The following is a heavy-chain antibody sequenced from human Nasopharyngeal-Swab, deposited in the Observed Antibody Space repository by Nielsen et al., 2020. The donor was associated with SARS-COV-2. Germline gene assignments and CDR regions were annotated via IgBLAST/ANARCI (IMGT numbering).Heavy chain of an antibody. Sequence: GGSLRLSCAASGFTFSSYGMHWVRQAPGKGLEWVAVISYDGSNKYYADSVKGRFTTSRDNSKNTLYLQMNSLRAEDTAVYYCAKDYYGSGSYLGWLSGPEYYFDYWGQGTLVTVSS. J-gene: IGHJ4*02. CDR2: ISYDGSNK. V-gene: IGHV3-30*18. CDR1: GFTFSSYG. D-gene: IGHD3-10*01. CDR3: AKDYYGSGSYLGWLSGPEYYFDY.